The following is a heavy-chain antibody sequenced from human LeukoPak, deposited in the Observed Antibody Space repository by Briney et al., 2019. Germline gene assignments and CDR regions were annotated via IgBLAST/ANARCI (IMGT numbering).Heavy chain of an antibody. CDR2: INSDGGST. V-gene: IGHV3-74*01. J-gene: IGHJ4*02. D-gene: IGHD4-17*01. CDR1: GFTFSSYW. CDR3: ARGPYDYGDYVSDY. Sequence: GGSLRLSCAASGFTFSSYWMHWVRQAPGKGLVWVSRINSDGGSTSYADSVKGRFTISRDNAKNTLYLQMNSLRAEDTAVYYCARGPYDYGDYVSDYWGQGTLVTVSS.